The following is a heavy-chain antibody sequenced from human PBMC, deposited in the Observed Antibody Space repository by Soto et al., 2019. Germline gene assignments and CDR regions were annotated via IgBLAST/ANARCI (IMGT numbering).Heavy chain of an antibody. V-gene: IGHV3-74*01. CDR2: INNDGSNT. Sequence: EVQLVESGGGLVQPGGSLRLSCAASGFTFSTYWMHWVRQPPGKGLVGVSRINNDGSNTAYADSVKGRFTISRDNAQSTLYLQMNSLRAEDTAVYYCARDPLIGTTDYGLDVWGQGTTVSVSS. D-gene: IGHD1-7*01. CDR3: ARDPLIGTTDYGLDV. CDR1: GFTFSTYW. J-gene: IGHJ6*02.